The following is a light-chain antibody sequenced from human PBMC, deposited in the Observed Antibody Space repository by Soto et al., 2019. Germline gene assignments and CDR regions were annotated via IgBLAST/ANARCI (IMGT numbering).Light chain of an antibody. J-gene: IGKJ1*01. CDR3: QHYKDYSWT. CDR2: KTS. Sequence: DIHMTQSPSTLSASVGDRVTITCRASQSISIWLAWYQQKPGKAPNLLIYKTSSLETGVPSRFSGSGSGTEFTLTIRRLQPDAFATYYCQHYKDYSWTFGQGTKVEVK. V-gene: IGKV1-5*03. CDR1: QSISIW.